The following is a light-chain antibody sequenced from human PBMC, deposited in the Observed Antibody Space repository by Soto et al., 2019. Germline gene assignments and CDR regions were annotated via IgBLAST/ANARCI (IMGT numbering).Light chain of an antibody. J-gene: IGLJ1*01. CDR2: DVS. CDR1: SSDVGGYNY. Sequence: QSVLTQPASVSGSPGQSITISCTGTSSDVGGYNYVSWYQQQPGKAPKLMISDVSNRPSGVSIRFSGSKSGNTASLTLSGLQAEDEADYYCSSYTSSSTPYVFGTGTQLTVL. V-gene: IGLV2-14*03. CDR3: SSYTSSSTPYV.